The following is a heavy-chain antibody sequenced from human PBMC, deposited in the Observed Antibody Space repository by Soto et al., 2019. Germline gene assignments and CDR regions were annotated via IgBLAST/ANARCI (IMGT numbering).Heavy chain of an antibody. CDR1: GYTFPSCG. Sequence: ASVKVSCKASGYTFPSCGISWVRQAPGQGLEWMGWISAYDGNTNYAQKVQGRVTMTTDTSTNTAYMELRSLRSDDTAVYYCARDWKSAIAAGLDYWGQGTLVTVSS. CDR3: ARDWKSAIAAGLDY. V-gene: IGHV1-18*01. D-gene: IGHD6-25*01. J-gene: IGHJ4*02. CDR2: ISAYDGNT.